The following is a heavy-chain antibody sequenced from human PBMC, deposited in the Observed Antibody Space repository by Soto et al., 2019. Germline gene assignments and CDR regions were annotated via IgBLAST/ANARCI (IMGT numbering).Heavy chain of an antibody. CDR1: GFTFSSYS. CDR2: ISSSSSYI. Sequence: EVQLVESGGGLVKPGGSLRLSCAASGFTFSSYSMNWVRQAPGKGLEWVSSISSSSSYIYYADSVKGRFTISRDNAKNSLYLQMNSLRAEDTAVYYCAASLTTRSPFDYWGQGTLVTVSS. D-gene: IGHD4-17*01. V-gene: IGHV3-21*01. J-gene: IGHJ4*02. CDR3: AASLTTRSPFDY.